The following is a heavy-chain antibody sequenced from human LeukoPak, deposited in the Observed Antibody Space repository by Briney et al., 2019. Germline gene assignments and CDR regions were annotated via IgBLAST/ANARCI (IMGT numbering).Heavy chain of an antibody. CDR3: ARGLKVLRARSNMDV. CDR2: INHSGST. Sequence: SETLSLTCAVYGGSFSGYYLSWLRQPPGKGLEWIGEINHSGSTNYNPSLKSRVTISVDTSKNQFSLKLSSVTAADTAVYYCARGLKVLRARSNMDVWGKGTTVTVSS. J-gene: IGHJ6*04. CDR1: GGSFSGYY. V-gene: IGHV4-34*01. D-gene: IGHD3-3*01.